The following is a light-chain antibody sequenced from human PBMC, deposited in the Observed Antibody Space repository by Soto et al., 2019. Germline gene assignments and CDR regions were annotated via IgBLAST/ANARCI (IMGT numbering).Light chain of an antibody. J-gene: IGKJ2*01. CDR1: QSISTW. Sequence: DIPMTQSPSTLSASVGDRVTITCRASQSISTWLAWNQQKPWKAPKLLIYKASNLESGVPSRFSGSGSGTEFALTISSLQPDEFATYYCQQYNTYSNTFGHGTKLEIK. V-gene: IGKV1-5*03. CDR3: QQYNTYSNT. CDR2: KAS.